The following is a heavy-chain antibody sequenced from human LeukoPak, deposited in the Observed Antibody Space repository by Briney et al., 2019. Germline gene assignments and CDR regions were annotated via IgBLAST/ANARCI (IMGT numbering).Heavy chain of an antibody. V-gene: IGHV3-30*18. CDR1: GFTFSNHG. D-gene: IGHD3-22*01. CDR3: AKDISYYENAFDF. CDR2: ISEDGNNE. J-gene: IGHJ3*01. Sequence: GGSLRLSCAASGFTFSNHGMHWVRQAPGKGLEWVAIISEDGNNEYYADSVKGRLTISRDNSKRTLYLQMNSLRAEDTAVYYCAKDISYYENAFDFWGQGTMVTVSS.